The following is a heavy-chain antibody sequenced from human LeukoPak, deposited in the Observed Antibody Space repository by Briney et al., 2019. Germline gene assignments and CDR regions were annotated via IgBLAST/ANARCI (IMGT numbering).Heavy chain of an antibody. Sequence: SGTLSLTWTGSGGSISSSSYYWGWIRQPPGKGLVWIGSIYYSGSTYYNPSLKNRVTISVDTSKNQFSLKLSSVTAADTAVYYCARTTTVVTRRFDYWGQGTLVTVSS. J-gene: IGHJ4*02. D-gene: IGHD4-23*01. CDR1: GGSISSSSYY. CDR3: ARTTTVVTRRFDY. CDR2: IYYSGST. V-gene: IGHV4-39*07.